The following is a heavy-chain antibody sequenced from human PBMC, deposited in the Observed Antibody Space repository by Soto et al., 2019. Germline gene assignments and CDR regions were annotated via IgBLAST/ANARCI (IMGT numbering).Heavy chain of an antibody. J-gene: IGHJ4*02. CDR1: GGSISSGGYY. D-gene: IGHD2-2*01. CDR3: ARAPYCSSTSCYAGKFDY. CDR2: IYYSGST. Sequence: QVQLQESGPGLVKPSQTLSLSCTVSGGSISSGGYYWSWIRQHPGKGLEWIGYIYYSGSTYYNPSLKSRVTISVDTSKNQFSLKLSSVTAADTAVYYCARAPYCSSTSCYAGKFDYWGQGTLVTVSS. V-gene: IGHV4-31*03.